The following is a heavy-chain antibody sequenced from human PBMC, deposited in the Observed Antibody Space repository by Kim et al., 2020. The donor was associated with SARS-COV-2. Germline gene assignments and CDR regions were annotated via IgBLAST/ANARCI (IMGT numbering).Heavy chain of an antibody. Sequence: GGSLRLSCAASGFTFSSYEMNWVRQAPGKGLEWVSYISSSGSTIYYADSVKGRFTISRDNAKNSLYLQMNSLRAEDTAVYYCARDSGDYYYYYGMDVWGQGTTVTVS. CDR3: ARDSGDYYYYYGMDV. V-gene: IGHV3-48*03. CDR1: GFTFSSYE. J-gene: IGHJ6*02. D-gene: IGHD4-17*01. CDR2: ISSSGSTI.